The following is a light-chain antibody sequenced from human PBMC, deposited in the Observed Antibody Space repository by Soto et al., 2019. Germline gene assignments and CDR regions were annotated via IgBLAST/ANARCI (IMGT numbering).Light chain of an antibody. Sequence: QSALTQPPSASGSPGQSVAISCTGTNSDVGGYNYVSWYQHHPGKVPKLMIYEVTKRPSGVPDRFSGSKSGNTASLTVSGLQAEDEAEYYCSSYTSNDIVVLGGGTKLTVL. J-gene: IGLJ2*01. V-gene: IGLV2-8*01. CDR3: SSYTSNDIVV. CDR2: EVT. CDR1: NSDVGGYNY.